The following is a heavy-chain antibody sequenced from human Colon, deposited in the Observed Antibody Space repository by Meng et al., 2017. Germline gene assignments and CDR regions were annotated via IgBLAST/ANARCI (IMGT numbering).Heavy chain of an antibody. V-gene: IGHV3-7*01. Sequence: GESLKISCAASGFTFSSYAMTWVRQAPGKGLEWVASIKEDGSEKFYLDSVKGRFTVTRATANNSLYLQMNSLRVEDTAVYYCARPTVYGSGSPKSQHFQHWGQGTLVTVSS. J-gene: IGHJ1*01. D-gene: IGHD3-10*01. CDR2: IKEDGSEK. CDR1: GFTFSSYA. CDR3: ARPTVYGSGSPKSQHFQH.